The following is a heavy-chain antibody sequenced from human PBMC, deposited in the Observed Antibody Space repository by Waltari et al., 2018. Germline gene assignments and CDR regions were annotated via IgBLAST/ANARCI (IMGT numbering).Heavy chain of an antibody. J-gene: IGHJ5*02. D-gene: IGHD4-17*01. Sequence: QVQLQESGPGLVKPSQTLSLTCTVSGGSITSGDYYWSWIRQPPGKGLEWIGYSYYSAISYSNPSLTSRVTISVDTSKNKVSTELSSVTAADTAVYYCARGNGDYRPWFDPWGQGTLVTVSS. CDR1: GGSITSGDYY. CDR3: ARGNGDYRPWFDP. CDR2: SYYSAIS. V-gene: IGHV4-30-4*08.